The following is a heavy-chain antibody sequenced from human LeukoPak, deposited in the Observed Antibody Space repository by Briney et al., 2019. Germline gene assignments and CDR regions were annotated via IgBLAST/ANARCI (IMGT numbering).Heavy chain of an antibody. CDR1: GFTFSDHY. V-gene: IGHV3-72*01. J-gene: IGHJ4*02. CDR3: ARFSGTFLYFDY. D-gene: IGHD1-26*01. CDR2: TRNKANSYTT. Sequence: GGSLRLSCAASGFTFSDHYMDWVRQAPGKGLEWVGRTRNKANSYTTEYAASVKGRFTISRDDSKNSLYLQMNSLKTEDTAVYYCARFSGTFLYFDYWGQGTLVTVSS.